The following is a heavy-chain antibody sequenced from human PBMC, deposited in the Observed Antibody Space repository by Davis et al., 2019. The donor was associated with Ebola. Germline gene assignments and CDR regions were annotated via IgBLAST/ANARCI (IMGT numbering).Heavy chain of an antibody. D-gene: IGHD7-27*01. Sequence: MPSETLSLTCTVSGGSISSSSYYWGWIRQPPGKGLEWIGSMFYSGSTYYNPSLKSRVTISVDTSKNQFSLRLSSVTAADTAVYYCARETGDGGGMDVWGKGTTVTVSS. CDR2: MFYSGST. V-gene: IGHV4-39*02. CDR1: GGSISSSSYY. CDR3: ARETGDGGGMDV. J-gene: IGHJ6*04.